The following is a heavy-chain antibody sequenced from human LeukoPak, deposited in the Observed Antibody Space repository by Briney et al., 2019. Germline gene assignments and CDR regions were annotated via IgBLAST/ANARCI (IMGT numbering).Heavy chain of an antibody. V-gene: IGHV3-23*01. CDR3: AKDLGVNYYYMDV. CDR2: ISGSGGST. J-gene: IGHJ6*03. D-gene: IGHD3-10*01. Sequence: GGSLRLSCAASGFTFSSYGMSWVRQAPGKGLEWVSAISGSGGSTYYADSVKGRFTISRDNSKNTLYLQMNSLRAEDTAVYYCAKDLGVNYYYMDVWGKGTTVTISS. CDR1: GFTFSSYG.